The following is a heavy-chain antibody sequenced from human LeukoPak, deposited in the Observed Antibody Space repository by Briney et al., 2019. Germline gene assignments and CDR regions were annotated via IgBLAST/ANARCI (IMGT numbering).Heavy chain of an antibody. J-gene: IGHJ4*02. CDR3: AKDSAAVGDYFDY. D-gene: IGHD6-13*01. CDR2: ISWNSGTI. CDR1: GFTFDDYA. V-gene: IGHV3-9*01. Sequence: GGSLRLSCAASGFTFDDYAMHWVRQAPGKGLEWVSTISWNSGTIGYAVSVKGRFTISRDNAKDSLYLQMNSLRAEDTALYYCAKDSAAVGDYFDYWGQGTLVTVSS.